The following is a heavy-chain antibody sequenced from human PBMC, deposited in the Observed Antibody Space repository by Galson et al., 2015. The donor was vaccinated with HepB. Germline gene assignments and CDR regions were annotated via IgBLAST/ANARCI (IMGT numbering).Heavy chain of an antibody. CDR2: IYYTGNT. V-gene: IGHV4-39*07. J-gene: IGHJ4*02. CDR1: GASISSSLYY. Sequence: ETLSLTCTVSGASISSSLYYWVWVRQPPEKGLEWIGSIYYTGNTYYKSSLKSRVTISADMSKNQFSLKVNSVTAADTAVYYCARAAGDSSTYANDYWGQGALVTVPS. CDR3: ARAAGDSSTYANDY. D-gene: IGHD5-18*01.